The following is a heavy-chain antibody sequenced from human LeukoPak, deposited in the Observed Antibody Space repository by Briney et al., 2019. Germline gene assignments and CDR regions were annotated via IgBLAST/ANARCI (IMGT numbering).Heavy chain of an antibody. Sequence: GGSLRLSCAVSGFTFDDYAMHWVRQAPGKGLEWVSGISWNSGSIAYADSVKGRFTISRDNAKNSLYLQMNSLRAEDTALYYCAKDMAVWRRGTYYYYGMDVWGQGTTVTVSS. CDR1: GFTFDDYA. CDR2: ISWNSGSI. D-gene: IGHD3-10*01. J-gene: IGHJ6*02. CDR3: AKDMAVWRRGTYYYYGMDV. V-gene: IGHV3-9*01.